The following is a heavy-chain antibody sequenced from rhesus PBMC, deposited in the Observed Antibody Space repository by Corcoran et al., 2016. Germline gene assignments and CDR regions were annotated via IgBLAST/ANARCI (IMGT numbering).Heavy chain of an antibody. CDR3: ARVSGSWNDEYFEF. D-gene: IGHD6-25*01. CDR2: IYGSSGST. Sequence: QVQLQESGPGLVKPSETLSLTCAVSGYSISSNYWSWIRQPPGKGLEWIGYIYGSSGSTYYNPSLKCRVTISTDTSKNQFSLKLSSVTAADTAVYYCARVSGSWNDEYFEFWGQGALVTVSS. CDR1: GYSISSNY. V-gene: IGHV4-147*01. J-gene: IGHJ1*01.